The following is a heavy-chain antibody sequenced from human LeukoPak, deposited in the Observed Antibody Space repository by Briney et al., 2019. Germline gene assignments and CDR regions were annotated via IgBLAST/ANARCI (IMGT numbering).Heavy chain of an antibody. CDR1: GGSISSYY. J-gene: IGHJ4*02. D-gene: IGHD5-12*01. CDR2: IYYSGST. CDR3: ARDRGDGYDYFWDY. V-gene: IGHV4-59*01. Sequence: SETLSLTCTVSGGSISSYYWSWIRQSPGKGLEWIGYIYYSGSTNYNPSLKSRVTISVDTSKNQFSLKLSSVTAADTAVYYCARDRGDGYDYFWDYWGQGTLVTVSS.